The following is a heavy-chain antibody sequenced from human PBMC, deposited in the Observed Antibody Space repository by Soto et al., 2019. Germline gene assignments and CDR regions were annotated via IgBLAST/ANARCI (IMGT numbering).Heavy chain of an antibody. Sequence: GESLKISCQASGYTFTGYRIAWVRQLPGKGLEWMAIINPGDSETKYSASFQGQVTISADKSINTAYLQWSSLKASGTAMYFCARHATYYDILSGYYFDYWGQGTQVTVS. J-gene: IGHJ4*02. CDR3: ARHATYYDILSGYYFDY. CDR2: INPGDSET. V-gene: IGHV5-51*01. CDR1: GYTFTGYR. D-gene: IGHD3-9*01.